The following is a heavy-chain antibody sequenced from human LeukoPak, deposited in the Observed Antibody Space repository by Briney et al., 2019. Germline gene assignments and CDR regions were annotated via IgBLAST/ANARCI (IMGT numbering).Heavy chain of an antibody. D-gene: IGHD3-22*01. CDR3: AREDSSGYYGLDY. Sequence: GGSLRLSCAASGFTVSSNYMSWVRQAPGKGLEWVSVIYSGGSTYYADSVKGRFTISRDNAKNSLYLQMNSLRAEDTAVYHCAREDSSGYYGLDYWGQGTLVTVSS. CDR1: GFTVSSNY. V-gene: IGHV3-53*01. J-gene: IGHJ4*02. CDR2: IYSGGST.